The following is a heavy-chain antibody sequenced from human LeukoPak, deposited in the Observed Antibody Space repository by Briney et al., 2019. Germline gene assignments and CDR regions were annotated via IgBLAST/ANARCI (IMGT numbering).Heavy chain of an antibody. CDR1: GFTFSSSE. V-gene: IGHV3-48*03. CDR2: ISNSGRTI. CDR3: ASAPVLEPFDL. D-gene: IGHD1-1*01. Sequence: GGSLRLSCVASGFTFSSSEMNWARQAPGKGLEWLSYISNSGRTIYYADSVKGRFTVSRDNAKNSLYLQMNSLRAEDTAVYYCASAPVLEPFDLWGQGTLVTVSS. J-gene: IGHJ4*02.